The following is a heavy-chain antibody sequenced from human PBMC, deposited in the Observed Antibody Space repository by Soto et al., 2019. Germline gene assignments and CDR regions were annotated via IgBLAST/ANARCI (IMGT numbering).Heavy chain of an antibody. CDR1: GASISGFY. J-gene: IGHJ5*02. Sequence: SETLSLTCTVSGASISGFYWSWIRKSAGKGLEWIGRIYATVTTDYNPSLKSRVMMSVDTSKKQFSLELRSVTAADTAVYYCVRDGTKTLRDWFDPWGQGIWVTVSS. V-gene: IGHV4-4*07. CDR3: VRDGTKTLRDWFDP. D-gene: IGHD1-1*01. CDR2: IYATVTT.